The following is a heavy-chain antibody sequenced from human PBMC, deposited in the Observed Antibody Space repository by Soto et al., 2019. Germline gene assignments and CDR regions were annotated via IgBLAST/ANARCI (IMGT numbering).Heavy chain of an antibody. D-gene: IGHD5-18*01. CDR3: ARMESFGSLNWFDP. V-gene: IGHV1-8*02. J-gene: IGHJ5*02. CDR2: MNPGSGDT. CDR1: GYTFTNTD. Sequence: QVQLVQSGAEVKKPGASVKVSCKASGYTFTNTDVSWVRQATGQGLEWMGWMNPGSGDTGYAQKFQDRVTMTRDISIATAYMELNSLTSEDTAIYYCARMESFGSLNWFDPWGQGTLVTVSS.